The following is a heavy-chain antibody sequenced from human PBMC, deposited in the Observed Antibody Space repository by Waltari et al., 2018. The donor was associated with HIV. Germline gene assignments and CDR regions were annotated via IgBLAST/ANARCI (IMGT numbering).Heavy chain of an antibody. CDR3: ARIGTFPHNYAIDF. CDR1: GFTFTTYW. D-gene: IGHD1-26*01. CDR2: IKDDGSEK. Sequence: EVQLMESGGGLVQSGGSLSLSCAGAGFTFTTYWMSWVRQTPGKGLEWVAYIKDDGSEKYYMGSVKGRFTISRDNAKNSMFLQMNSLRAEDTAVYYCARIGTFPHNYAIDFWGQGTTVTVSS. V-gene: IGHV3-7*01. J-gene: IGHJ6*02.